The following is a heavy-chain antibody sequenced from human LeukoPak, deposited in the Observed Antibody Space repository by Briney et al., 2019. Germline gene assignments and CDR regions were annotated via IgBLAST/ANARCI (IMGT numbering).Heavy chain of an antibody. J-gene: IGHJ4*02. D-gene: IGHD2-21*02. CDR3: AKGHLAYCGGDCYFMDY. CDR1: GLTFKNFA. CDR2: ISGSGGST. V-gene: IGHV3-23*01. Sequence: SGGSLRLSCAASGLTFKNFAMSWVRQAPGKGLEWVSAISGSGGSTYYADSVKGRFTISRDNSKNTLYLQMNSLRAEDTAVYYCAKGHLAYCGGDCYFMDYWGQGTLVTVSS.